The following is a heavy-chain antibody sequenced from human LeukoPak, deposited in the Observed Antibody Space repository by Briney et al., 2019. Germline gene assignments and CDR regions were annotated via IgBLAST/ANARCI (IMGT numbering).Heavy chain of an antibody. Sequence: ASVKVSCKASGGTFSSYAISWVRQAPGQGLEWMGGIIPIFGTANYAQKFQGRVAITTDESTSTAYMELSSLRSEDTAVYYCARSITMVRGVTLDYWGQGTLVTVSS. CDR1: GGTFSSYA. CDR2: IIPIFGTA. V-gene: IGHV1-69*05. J-gene: IGHJ4*02. D-gene: IGHD3-10*01. CDR3: ARSITMVRGVTLDY.